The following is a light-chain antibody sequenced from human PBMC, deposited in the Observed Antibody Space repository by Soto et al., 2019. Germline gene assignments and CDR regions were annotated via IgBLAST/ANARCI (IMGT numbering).Light chain of an antibody. CDR1: QSALYNSHKTNY. V-gene: IGKV4-1*01. J-gene: IGKJ4*01. Sequence: DIVMTQSPDSVAVSLGERATINCRSSQSALYNSHKTNYLAWYQQRSGQPPKLLIYGASTRASGVPDRFSGSGSATDFTLTISSLQAEDVAVYYCQQYYTPPLTFGGGTKVEIK. CDR3: QQYYTPPLT. CDR2: GAS.